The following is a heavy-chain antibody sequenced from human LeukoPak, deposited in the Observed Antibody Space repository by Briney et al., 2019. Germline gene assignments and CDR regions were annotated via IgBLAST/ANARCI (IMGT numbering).Heavy chain of an antibody. CDR1: GGSISGSGYY. CDR3: ARIRGYSYGYVDY. Sequence: SETLSLTCTVSGGSISGSGYYWGWIRQPPGKGLEWIGSIYYGGSTYYKSSLKSRVTISVDTPKNQFSLRLSSVTAPDTAVYSCARIRGYSYGYVDYWGQGTLVTVSS. CDR2: IYYGGST. J-gene: IGHJ4*02. D-gene: IGHD5-18*01. V-gene: IGHV4-39*01.